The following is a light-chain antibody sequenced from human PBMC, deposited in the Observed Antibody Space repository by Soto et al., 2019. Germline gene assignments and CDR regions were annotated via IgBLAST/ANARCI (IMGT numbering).Light chain of an antibody. CDR3: QQYAGSPRT. CDR2: AAS. V-gene: IGKV1-39*01. Sequence: DIQMTQSPSSLSASVGDRVTITCRASQSISSYLNWYQQKPGKAPKLLIYAASSLQSGVPSRFSGSGSGTDFTLTINRVEPEDFAVYFCQQYAGSPRTFGQGTKVEIK. CDR1: QSISSY. J-gene: IGKJ1*01.